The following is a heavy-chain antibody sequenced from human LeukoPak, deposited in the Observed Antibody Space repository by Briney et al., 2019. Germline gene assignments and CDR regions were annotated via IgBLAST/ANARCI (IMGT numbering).Heavy chain of an antibody. J-gene: IGHJ4*02. CDR3: ARDVGIVAPEVCDY. CDR2: IIPIFDTA. D-gene: IGHD5-12*01. V-gene: IGHV1-69*13. Sequence: SVKVSCKASGGTFSNYAISWVRQAPGQGLEWMGGIIPIFDTADSAQKFQGRLTITADESTSTAYMELSSLRAEDTAVYYCARDVGIVAPEVCDYWGQGSLVIVSS. CDR1: GGTFSNYA.